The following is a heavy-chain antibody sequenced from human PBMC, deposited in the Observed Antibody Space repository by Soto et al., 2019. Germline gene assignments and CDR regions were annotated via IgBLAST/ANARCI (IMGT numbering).Heavy chain of an antibody. Sequence: GGSLRLSCAASGFTFSSYAMHWVRQAPGKGLEWVAVISYDGSNKYYADSVKGRFTISRDNSKNTLYLQMNSLRAEDTAVYYCARDWGFGESYFDYWGQGTLVTVAS. CDR2: ISYDGSNK. CDR3: ARDWGFGESYFDY. J-gene: IGHJ4*02. D-gene: IGHD3-10*01. CDR1: GFTFSSYA. V-gene: IGHV3-30-3*01.